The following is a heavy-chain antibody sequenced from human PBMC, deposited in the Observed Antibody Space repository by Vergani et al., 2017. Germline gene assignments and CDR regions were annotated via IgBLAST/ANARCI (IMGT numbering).Heavy chain of an antibody. D-gene: IGHD6-19*01. CDR1: FDSIRNLY. Sequence: QVQLQESGPGLVKSSETLSLTCSVSFDSIRNLYCNWIRQPPGKGLEWIGSIHYSENTNYNPSLKTRVTISVDTSNNQFSLPLTSVTAADTAVYDCASDTHSGQRADRWGQGSLVTV. CDR2: IHYSENT. J-gene: IGHJ5*02. V-gene: IGHV4-59*11. CDR3: ASDTHSGQRADR.